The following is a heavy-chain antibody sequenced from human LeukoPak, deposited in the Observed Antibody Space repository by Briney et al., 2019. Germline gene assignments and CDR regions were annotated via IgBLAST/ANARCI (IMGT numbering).Heavy chain of an antibody. CDR3: ARDIRGGTNYYDSSGYHFDY. D-gene: IGHD3-22*01. V-gene: IGHV3-7*01. J-gene: IGHJ4*02. CDR1: GFTFSSYW. CDR2: IKQDGSEK. Sequence: GGSLRLSCAASGFTFSSYWMSWVRQAPGKGLEWVANIKQDGSEKYYVDSVKGRFTISRDNAKNSLYLQMNSLRAEDTAVYYCARDIRGGTNYYDSSGYHFDYWGQGTLVTVSS.